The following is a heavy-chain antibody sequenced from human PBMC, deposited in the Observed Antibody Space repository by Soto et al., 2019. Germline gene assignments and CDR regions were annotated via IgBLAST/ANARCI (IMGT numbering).Heavy chain of an antibody. CDR3: ERVGAYVAFHI. Sequence: SETLSLTCTVSGGSISSGGYYWSWIRQHPGKGLEWIGYIHYSGSTYYNPSLKSRVTISVDTSKNQFSLKLSSVTAADTAVYYCERVGAYVAFHIWGQGTILTV. CDR2: IHYSGST. D-gene: IGHD3-10*02. V-gene: IGHV4-31*03. CDR1: GGSISSGGYY. J-gene: IGHJ3*02.